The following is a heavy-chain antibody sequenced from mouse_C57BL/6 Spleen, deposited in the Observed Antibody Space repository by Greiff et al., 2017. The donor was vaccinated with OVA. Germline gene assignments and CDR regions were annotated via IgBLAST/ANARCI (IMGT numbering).Heavy chain of an antibody. D-gene: IGHD2-4*01. CDR3: ARYYYDYGIAY. CDR2: INPTNGGT. CDR1: GYTFTDYY. Sequence: VQLQQSGPELVKPGASVKISCKASGYTFTDYYMHWVKQSHGKSLEWIGYINPTNGGTSYNQKFKGKATLTVDKSSSTAYMGLRSLTSEDAAVYYCARYYYDYGIAYWGQGTLVTVSA. J-gene: IGHJ3*01. V-gene: IGHV1-26*01.